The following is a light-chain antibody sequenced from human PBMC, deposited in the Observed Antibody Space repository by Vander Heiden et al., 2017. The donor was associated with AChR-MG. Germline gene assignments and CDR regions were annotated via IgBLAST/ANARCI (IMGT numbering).Light chain of an antibody. V-gene: IGLV3-16*01. J-gene: IGLJ1*01. CDR1: ALPKKY. CDR2: KDS. CDR3: LSADSSGTPYV. Sequence: SYELTQPPSVSVSLGQMARITCSGEALPKKYAYWYQHKPGQFPVLVIYKDSERPSGIPERFSGSSSGTIVTLTISGVQAEDEADYYCLSADSSGTPYVFGTGTKVTVL.